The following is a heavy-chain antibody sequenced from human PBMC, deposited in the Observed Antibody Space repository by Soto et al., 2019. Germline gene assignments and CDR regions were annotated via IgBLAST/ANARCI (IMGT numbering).Heavy chain of an antibody. CDR1: GGTFNTYA. Sequence: QVQLVQSGAEMKKPGSSVKVSCQSSGGTFNTYAMNWLRQAPGQGPEWMGDISPMFGAANYAPKFQGRVTITADESTGTSYMQLSSLTSEDTALYFCAREVQVHTPAFGYWGQGTLVTVSS. V-gene: IGHV1-69*19. CDR2: ISPMFGAA. CDR3: AREVQVHTPAFGY. J-gene: IGHJ4*02. D-gene: IGHD3-10*01.